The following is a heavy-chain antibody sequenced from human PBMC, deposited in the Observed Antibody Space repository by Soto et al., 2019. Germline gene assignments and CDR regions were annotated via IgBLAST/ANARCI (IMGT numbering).Heavy chain of an antibody. CDR2: IKQDGSEK. D-gene: IGHD4-4*01. CDR3: ARTRNYAVFDY. J-gene: IGHJ4*02. V-gene: IGHV3-7*03. CDR1: GFTFSSYW. Sequence: EVQLVESGGGLVQPGGSLRLSCAASGFTFSSYWMSWVRQAPGKGLEWVANIKQDGSEKYYVDSVKGRFTISRDNAKNSLYLQMNGLRAEDTAVYYCARTRNYAVFDYWGQGTLVTVSS.